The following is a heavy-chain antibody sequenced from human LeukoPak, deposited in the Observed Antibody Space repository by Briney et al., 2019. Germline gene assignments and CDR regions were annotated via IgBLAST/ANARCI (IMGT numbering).Heavy chain of an antibody. D-gene: IGHD6-13*01. CDR1: GFTFSNSG. V-gene: IGHV3-7*01. CDR3: AALGIAAAGTAYYYYYYYMDV. CDR2: IKQDGSEK. Sequence: GGTLRLSCAASGFTFSNSGMNWVRQAPGKGLEWVANIKQDGSEKYYVDSVKGRFTISRDNAKNSLYLQMNSLRAEDTAVYYCAALGIAAAGTAYYYYYYYMDVWGKGTTVTVSS. J-gene: IGHJ6*03.